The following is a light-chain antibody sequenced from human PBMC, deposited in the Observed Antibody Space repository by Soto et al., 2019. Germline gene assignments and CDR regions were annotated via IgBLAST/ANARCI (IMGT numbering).Light chain of an antibody. J-gene: IGKJ4*01. V-gene: IGKV3-15*01. CDR1: QSVSGN. CDR2: GAS. Sequence: EIVMTQSPGTLSVSPGERATLSCRASQSVSGNFAWYQQKPGQAPRLLIYGASTRATGIPARFSGSGSGTEFTLTISSLQSEDCAVDYCQQYNKWPLTFGGGTKVEIK. CDR3: QQYNKWPLT.